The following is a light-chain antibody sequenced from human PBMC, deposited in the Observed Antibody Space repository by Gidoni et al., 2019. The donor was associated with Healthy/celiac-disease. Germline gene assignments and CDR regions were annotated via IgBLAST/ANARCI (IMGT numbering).Light chain of an antibody. Sequence: SVLTQPPSASGTPGQRVTISCSGSSPNIGSNTVNWYQQLPGTAPHLLIYSNNQRPSGVPDRFSGSKSGTSASLGISGLQSEDEADYYCAAWDDSLNGWVFGGGTKLTVL. CDR3: AAWDDSLNGWV. V-gene: IGLV1-44*01. J-gene: IGLJ3*02. CDR2: SNN. CDR1: SPNIGSNT.